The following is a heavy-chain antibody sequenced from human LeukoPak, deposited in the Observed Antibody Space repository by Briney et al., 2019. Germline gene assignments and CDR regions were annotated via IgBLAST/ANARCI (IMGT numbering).Heavy chain of an antibody. Sequence: SETLSLTCTVSDGYISDYYWSWIRQSPGKGLEWIWYIYDSGGTNYNPSLRSRVTISLDTSNNQVSLKLSSLTAADTAIYYCARDRTAFYYASGLAYWGQGILVTVSS. CDR2: IYDSGGT. D-gene: IGHD3-10*01. V-gene: IGHV4-59*01. J-gene: IGHJ4*02. CDR3: ARDRTAFYYASGLAY. CDR1: DGYISDYY.